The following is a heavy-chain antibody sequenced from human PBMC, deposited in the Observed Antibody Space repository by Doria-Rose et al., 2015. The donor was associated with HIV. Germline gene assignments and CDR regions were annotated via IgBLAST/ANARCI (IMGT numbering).Heavy chain of an antibody. Sequence: EVQLLESGGGLVKPGGPLRPSCAASGFTFSNAWMNWVRRAPGKGLEWIGRIKSKPDGGTTEYAAPVKGRFSISRDDSKNTLSLQMNILKTEDTAAYYCTTDRFFPSWGQGTMVTVSS. CDR2: IKSKPDGGTT. CDR1: GFTFSNAW. D-gene: IGHD3-16*01. CDR3: TTDRFFPS. V-gene: IGHV3-15*07. J-gene: IGHJ3*01.